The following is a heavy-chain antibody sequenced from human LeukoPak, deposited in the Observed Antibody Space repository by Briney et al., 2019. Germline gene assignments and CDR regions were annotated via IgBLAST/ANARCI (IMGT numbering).Heavy chain of an antibody. J-gene: IGHJ4*02. Sequence: PGGSLRLSCAASGFTFSSYGMHWVRQAPGTGLEWVAFIRYDGSNKYYAAHVKGRFTISRDNSKNTLYLQMNSPRAEDTAVYYCAKDCAGVATIRLGYYFDYWGEGTLVTV. CDR2: IRYDGSNK. CDR3: AKDCAGVATIRLGYYFDY. D-gene: IGHD5-12*01. CDR1: GFTFSSYG. V-gene: IGHV3-30*02.